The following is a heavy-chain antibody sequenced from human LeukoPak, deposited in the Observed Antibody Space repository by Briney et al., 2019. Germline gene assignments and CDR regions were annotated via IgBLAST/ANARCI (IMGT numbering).Heavy chain of an antibody. CDR3: AREVAVTKTKIFDY. J-gene: IGHJ4*02. Sequence: SETLSLTCTVSGGSISSGDYYWNWIRQPPGKGLEWIGFIYYSGSTYYNPSLKSRVTISADTSKNRFSLKLSSVTAADTAVYFCAREVAVTKTKIFDYWGQGTLVTVSS. V-gene: IGHV4-30-4*08. CDR1: GGSISSGDYY. CDR2: IYYSGST. D-gene: IGHD4-17*01.